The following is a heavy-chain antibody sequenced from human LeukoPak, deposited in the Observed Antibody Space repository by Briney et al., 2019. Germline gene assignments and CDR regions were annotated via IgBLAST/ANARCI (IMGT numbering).Heavy chain of an antibody. CDR1: GFTFSSYG. Sequence: GESLRLSCAASGFTFSSYGMPWVRQAPGKGLEWVAVISYDGSNKYYADSVKGRFTISRDNSKNTLYLQMNSLRAEDTAVYYCAKFSSTFLEVGDYYYYGMDVWGQGTTVTVSS. D-gene: IGHD5/OR15-5a*01. J-gene: IGHJ6*02. CDR3: AKFSSTFLEVGDYYYYGMDV. CDR2: ISYDGSNK. V-gene: IGHV3-30*18.